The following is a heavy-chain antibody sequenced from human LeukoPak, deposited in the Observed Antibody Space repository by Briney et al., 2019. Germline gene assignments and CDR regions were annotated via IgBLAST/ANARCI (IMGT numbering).Heavy chain of an antibody. J-gene: IGHJ4*02. CDR2: IYYSGST. V-gene: IGHV4-59*01. D-gene: IGHD6-13*01. Sequence: PSETLSLTCTVSGGSISSYYWSWIRQPPGKGPEWIGYIYYSGSTNYNPSLKSRVTISVDTSKNQFSLKLSSVTAADTAVYYCARGGSPAAGTMEFGYWGQGTLVTVSS. CDR1: GGSISSYY. CDR3: ARGGSPAAGTMEFGY.